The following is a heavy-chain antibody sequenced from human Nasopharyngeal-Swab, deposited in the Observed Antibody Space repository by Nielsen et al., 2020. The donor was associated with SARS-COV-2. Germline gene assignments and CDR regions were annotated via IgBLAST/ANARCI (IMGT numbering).Heavy chain of an antibody. D-gene: IGHD3-16*01. Sequence: GESLKISCAASGFTFSSYAMHWVRQAPGKGLEWVAVISYDGSNKSYADSVKGRFTISRDNSKNTLYLQMNSLRAEDTAVYYCARARGGGYYYGMDVWGQGTTVTVSS. CDR3: ARARGGGYYYGMDV. J-gene: IGHJ6*02. CDR1: GFTFSSYA. CDR2: ISYDGSNK. V-gene: IGHV3-30*04.